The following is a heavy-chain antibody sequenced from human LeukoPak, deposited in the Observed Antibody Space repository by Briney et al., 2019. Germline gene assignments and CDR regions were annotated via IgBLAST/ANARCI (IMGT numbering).Heavy chain of an antibody. CDR2: IYYSGST. Sequence: SETLSLTCTVSGGSISSYYWSWIRQPPGKGLEWIGYIYYSGSTYYNPSLKSRVTMSVDTSKNQFSLKLSSVTAADTAVYYCARGGQVPAALGDAFDIWGQGTMVTVSS. J-gene: IGHJ3*02. V-gene: IGHV4-59*12. D-gene: IGHD2-2*01. CDR3: ARGGQVPAALGDAFDI. CDR1: GGSISSYY.